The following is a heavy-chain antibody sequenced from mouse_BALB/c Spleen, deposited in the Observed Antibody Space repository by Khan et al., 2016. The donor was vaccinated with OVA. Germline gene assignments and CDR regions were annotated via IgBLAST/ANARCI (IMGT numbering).Heavy chain of an antibody. CDR1: GYSITSDYA. V-gene: IGHV3-2*02. CDR2: ISYSGST. J-gene: IGHJ3*01. Sequence: QLEESGPGLVKPSQSLSLTCTVTGYSITSDYAWNWIRQFPGNKLEWMGYISYSGSTTYNPSLKSRISITRDTSKNQFFLQLNSVTTDDTATYYCARWFTYWGQGTLVTVSA. CDR3: ARWFTY.